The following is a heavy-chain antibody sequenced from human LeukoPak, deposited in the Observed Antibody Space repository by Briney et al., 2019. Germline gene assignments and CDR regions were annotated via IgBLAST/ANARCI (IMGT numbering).Heavy chain of an antibody. CDR3: ARDRHYYGSGSYFDY. CDR1: GGTFSSYA. V-gene: IGHV1-69*05. J-gene: IGHJ4*02. CDR2: IIPIFGTA. D-gene: IGHD3-10*01. Sequence: GSSVKVSCKASGGTFSSYAISWVRQAPGQGLEWMGRIIPIFGTANYAQKFQGRVTITTDEPTSTAYMELSSLRSEDTAVYYCARDRHYYGSGSYFDYWGQGTLVTVSS.